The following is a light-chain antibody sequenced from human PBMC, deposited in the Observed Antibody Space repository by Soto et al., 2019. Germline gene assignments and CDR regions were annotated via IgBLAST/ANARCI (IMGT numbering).Light chain of an antibody. CDR3: AAWEDSLNGHVV. Sequence: QSVLTQPPSASGTPGQRVTISCSGSSSNIGSNTVNWYQQLPGTAPKLLIYSNNQRLSGVPDRFSGSKSGTSAYLAISGLQSEDEADYYCAAWEDSLNGHVVFGGGTKVTVL. CDR2: SNN. J-gene: IGLJ2*01. CDR1: SSNIGSNT. V-gene: IGLV1-44*01.